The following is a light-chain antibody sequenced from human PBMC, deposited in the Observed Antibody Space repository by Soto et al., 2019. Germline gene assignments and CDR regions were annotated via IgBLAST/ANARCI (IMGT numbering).Light chain of an antibody. CDR3: QQYSSYPWT. CDR1: QTISSW. Sequence: DIQMTQSPSTLSASVGDRVTITCRPSQTISSWLAWYQQKPGRAPNLLIYDASSLESGVPSRFSDSGAGTEFTLTISSLQPDEFATDYYQQYSSYPWTFGQGTKVEIK. CDR2: DAS. V-gene: IGKV1-5*01. J-gene: IGKJ1*01.